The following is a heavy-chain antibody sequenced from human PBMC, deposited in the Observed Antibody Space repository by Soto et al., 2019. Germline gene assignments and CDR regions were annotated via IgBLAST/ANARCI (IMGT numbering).Heavy chain of an antibody. CDR1: GFTFRTYT. CDR3: ARDRGYDAHDYYYNAMDV. CDR2: IRGFSPYT. D-gene: IGHD2-15*01. V-gene: IGHV3-21*01. J-gene: IGHJ6*02. Sequence: EVQLVESGGGLVKPGGSLRLSCLSPGFTFRTYTMNWVRQAPGKGREWASGIRGFSPYTFYAESVKGRFTISRDNAKNSLYLQMNSLRAEDTAVYYCARDRGYDAHDYYYNAMDVWGQGTTVTVSS.